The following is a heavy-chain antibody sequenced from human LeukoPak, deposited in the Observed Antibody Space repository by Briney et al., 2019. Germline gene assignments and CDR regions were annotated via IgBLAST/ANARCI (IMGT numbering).Heavy chain of an antibody. CDR1: GYTFTSYG. V-gene: IGHV1-18*01. CDR3: ARGCSSTSCYLFDY. CDR2: ISAYNGNT. D-gene: IGHD2-2*01. J-gene: IGHJ4*02. Sequence: ASVKVSCKASGYTFTSYGINWVRQAPGQGLEWMGWISAYNGNTNYAQKLQGRVTMTTDTSTSTAYMELRSLRSDDTAVYYCARGCSSTSCYLFDYWGQGTLVTVSS.